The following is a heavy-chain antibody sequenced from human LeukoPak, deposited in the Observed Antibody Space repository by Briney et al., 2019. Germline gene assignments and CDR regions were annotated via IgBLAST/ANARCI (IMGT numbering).Heavy chain of an antibody. CDR2: ISSSSSYI. J-gene: IGHJ4*02. D-gene: IGHD3-10*01. Sequence: GGSLRLSCAASAFTFSSYNMNWVRQAPGKGLEWVSSISSSSSYIYYADSVKGRFTISRDNAKNSLYLQMNSLRVEDTAVYFCARRASYYGSGNYYDYWGQGTLVTVSS. CDR1: AFTFSSYN. V-gene: IGHV3-21*01. CDR3: ARRASYYGSGNYYDY.